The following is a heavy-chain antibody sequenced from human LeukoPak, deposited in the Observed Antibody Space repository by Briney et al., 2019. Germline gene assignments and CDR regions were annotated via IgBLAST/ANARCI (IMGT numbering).Heavy chain of an antibody. V-gene: IGHV3-53*01. CDR2: IYSGGNT. J-gene: IGHJ4*02. Sequence: GGSLRLSCAASGFTVSSNYMSWVRQAPGRGLEWVTVIYSGGNTYYADSVKGRSTVSRDNSKNTLYLQMNSLRAEDTAVYYCAREAYSYDRGADYWGQGTLVTVSS. CDR3: AREAYSYDRGADY. D-gene: IGHD3-22*01. CDR1: GFTVSSNY.